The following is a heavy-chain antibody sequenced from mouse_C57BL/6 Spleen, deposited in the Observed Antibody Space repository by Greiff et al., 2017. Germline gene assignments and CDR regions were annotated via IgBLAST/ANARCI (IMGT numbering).Heavy chain of an antibody. V-gene: IGHV1-76*01. CDR1: GYTFTDYY. CDR3: ARSAYDYDDYFDY. D-gene: IGHD2-4*01. CDR2: IYPGSGNT. J-gene: IGHJ2*01. Sequence: QVQLKQSGAELVRPGASVKLSCKASGYTFTDYYINWVKQRPGQGLEWIARIYPGSGNTYYNEKFKGKATLTAEKSSSTAYMQLSSLTSEDSAVYFCARSAYDYDDYFDYWGQGTTLTVSS.